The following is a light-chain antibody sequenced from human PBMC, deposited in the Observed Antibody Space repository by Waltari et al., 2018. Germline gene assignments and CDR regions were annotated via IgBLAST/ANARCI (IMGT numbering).Light chain of an antibody. CDR1: QSLVHSDGNIY. V-gene: IGKV2-30*02. Sequence: DVVMTQSPLSLPVTLGQPASISCTSSQSLVHSDGNIYLNWFRQRPGQSPRRLIHRVSNRNSGVPYRFSGSGSGTDFTLKISRVEAEDVGVYYCMQGTHWPWTFGQGTKVEIK. J-gene: IGKJ1*01. CDR3: MQGTHWPWT. CDR2: RVS.